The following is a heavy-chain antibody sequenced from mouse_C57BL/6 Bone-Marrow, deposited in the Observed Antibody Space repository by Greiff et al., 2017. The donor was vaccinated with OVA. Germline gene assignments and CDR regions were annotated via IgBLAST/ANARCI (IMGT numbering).Heavy chain of an antibody. J-gene: IGHJ4*01. D-gene: IGHD1-1*01. CDR1: GYTFTDYY. V-gene: IGHV1-76*01. CDR2: IYPGSGNT. Sequence: QVQLQQSGAELVRPGASVKLSCKASGYTFTDYYINWVKQRPGQGLEWIARIYPGSGNTYYNEKFKGKATLTAEKSSSTAYMQLSSLTSEDSAVYFCARCGSHYNAKDYWGQGTSVTVSS. CDR3: ARCGSHYNAKDY.